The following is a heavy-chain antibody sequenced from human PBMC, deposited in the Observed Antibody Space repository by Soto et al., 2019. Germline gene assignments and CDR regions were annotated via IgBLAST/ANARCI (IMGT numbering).Heavy chain of an antibody. Sequence: SQTLCLSCTVSGGSIGGYGGSWIRQPPGKGLEWIGYIYYSGSTNYNPSLKSRVTISVDTSKNQFSLKLSSVTAADTAVYYCARGQTGADYWGQGTLVTVSS. J-gene: IGHJ4*02. CDR3: ARGQTGADY. D-gene: IGHD3-10*01. CDR1: GGSIGGYG. V-gene: IGHV4-59*08. CDR2: IYYSGST.